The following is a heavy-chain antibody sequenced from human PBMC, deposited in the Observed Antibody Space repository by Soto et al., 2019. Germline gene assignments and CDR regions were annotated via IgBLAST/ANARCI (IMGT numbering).Heavy chain of an antibody. CDR2: INHSGST. CDR3: ARGRSNEMDY. CDR1: GGSFSGYY. V-gene: IGHV4-34*01. D-gene: IGHD1-1*01. J-gene: IGHJ4*02. Sequence: PSETLSLTXAVYGGSFSGYYWSWIRQPPGKGLEWIGEINHSGSTNYNPSLKSRVTISVDTSKNQFSLKLSSVTAADTAVYYCARGRSNEMDYWGQGTLVTVSS.